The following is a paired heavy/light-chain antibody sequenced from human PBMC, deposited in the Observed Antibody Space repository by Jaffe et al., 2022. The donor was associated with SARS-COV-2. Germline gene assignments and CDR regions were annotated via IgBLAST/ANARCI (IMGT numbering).Light chain of an antibody. Sequence: EIVLTQSPDTLSLSPGERATLSCRASQSVTSNYLAWYQQKPGQAPRLLIYGASNRAAGIPDRFSATGSATDFTLTISRLEPEDFAIYYCQHYGPSPPYTFGQGTKLEI. J-gene: IGKJ2*01. CDR1: QSVTSNY. CDR3: QHYGPSPPYT. V-gene: IGKV3-20*01. CDR2: GAS.
Heavy chain of an antibody. CDR1: GFTFSSYS. J-gene: IGHJ3*01. D-gene: IGHD1-26*01. CDR2: ITATSWDI. CDR3: ARFGTAVGLRAGFDL. Sequence: ELQLVESGGGLVKPGGSLRLSCAASGFTFSSYSMNWVRQAPGKGLEWVSSITATSWDIYHTDSVKGRFTTSRDNTKNSLFLQMNSLRAEDTAVYYCARFGTAVGLRAGFDLWGQGIMVTVSS. V-gene: IGHV3-21*01.